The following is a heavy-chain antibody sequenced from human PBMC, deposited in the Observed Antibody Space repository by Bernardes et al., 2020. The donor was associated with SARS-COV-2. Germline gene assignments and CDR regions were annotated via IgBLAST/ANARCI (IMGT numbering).Heavy chain of an antibody. D-gene: IGHD1-1*01. J-gene: IGHJ5*02. CDR2: IDSDGSVT. CDR1: GFTFSNYW. CDR3: TKGPIAGTAMSQLDRRFDP. V-gene: IGHV3-74*01. Sequence: GGSLRLSCAASGFTFSNYWMHWVRHTAGKGLLWVARIDSDGSVTTYADSVKGRFTVSRDNAKSTLYLEMSSLRVEDTAVYYCTKGPIAGTAMSQLDRRFDPWGQGTLVIVSS.